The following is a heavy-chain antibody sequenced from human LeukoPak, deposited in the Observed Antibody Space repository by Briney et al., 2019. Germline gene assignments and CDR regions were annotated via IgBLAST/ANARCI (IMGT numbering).Heavy chain of an antibody. D-gene: IGHD3-22*01. CDR3: ARVFYDSSARGNHFDY. CDR1: GFTFRSYS. V-gene: IGHV3-21*01. Sequence: GGSLRLSCAASGFTFRSYSMNWVRQAPGRGLEWVSSISSSGSYIYYADSVKGRFTISRDNAKNSLYLQVNSLRAEDTAVYYCARVFYDSSARGNHFDYWGQGTLVTVSS. J-gene: IGHJ4*02. CDR2: ISSSGSYI.